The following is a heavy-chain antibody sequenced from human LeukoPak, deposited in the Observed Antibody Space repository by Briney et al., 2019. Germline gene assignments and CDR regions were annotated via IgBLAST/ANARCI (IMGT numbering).Heavy chain of an antibody. Sequence: GGSLRLSCAASEFTFSSYAMHWVRQAPGKGLEWVAVISYDGSNKYYADSVKGRFTISRDNSKNTLYLQMNSLRAEDTAVYYCARIKTISAMVRGSEYWGQGTLVTVSS. CDR1: EFTFSSYA. V-gene: IGHV3-30-3*01. J-gene: IGHJ4*02. D-gene: IGHD3-10*01. CDR3: ARIKTISAMVRGSEY. CDR2: ISYDGSNK.